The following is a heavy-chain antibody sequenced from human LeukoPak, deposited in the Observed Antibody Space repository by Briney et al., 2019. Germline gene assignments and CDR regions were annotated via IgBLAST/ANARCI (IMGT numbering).Heavy chain of an antibody. CDR2: IRSDESNK. J-gene: IGHJ4*02. CDR3: ATGVLWGLDY. CDR1: GFTFSIYG. D-gene: IGHD3-16*01. Sequence: GGSLRLSCAASGFTFSIYGMHWVRQAPGQGLEWVAFIRSDESNKYYADSVKGRFTISRDNSKNTLYLQINSLRTEDTAVYYCATGVLWGLDYGGQGTLVTASS. V-gene: IGHV3-30*02.